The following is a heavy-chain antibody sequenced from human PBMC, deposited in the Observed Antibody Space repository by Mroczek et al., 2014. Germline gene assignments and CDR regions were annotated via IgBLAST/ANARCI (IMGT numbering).Heavy chain of an antibody. V-gene: IGHV4-34*01. J-gene: IGHJ4*02. CDR3: ARAPARYYDYVWGSYPPDY. D-gene: IGHD3-16*01. Sequence: QVQLQQWGAGLLKPSETLSLTCAVYGGPFSGYYWSWIRQPPGKGLEWIGEINHSGSTNYNPSLKSRVTISVDTSKNQFSLKLSSVTAADTAVYYCARAPARYYDYVWGSYPPDYWGQGTLVHRLL. CDR2: INHSGST. CDR1: GGPFSGYY.